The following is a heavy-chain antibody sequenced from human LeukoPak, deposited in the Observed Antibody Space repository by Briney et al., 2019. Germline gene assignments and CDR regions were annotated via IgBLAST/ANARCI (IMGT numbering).Heavy chain of an antibody. CDR3: ASYCSSTSCYASDY. J-gene: IGHJ4*02. V-gene: IGHV4-59*08. Sequence: SETLSLTCTISGGSISSHYWSWIRQPPGKGLEWIGNRSTIYNPSLKSRVTISVDTSKNQFSLKLSSVTAADTAVYYCASYCSSTSCYASDYWGQGTLVTVSS. CDR2: RST. D-gene: IGHD2-2*01. CDR1: GGSISSHY.